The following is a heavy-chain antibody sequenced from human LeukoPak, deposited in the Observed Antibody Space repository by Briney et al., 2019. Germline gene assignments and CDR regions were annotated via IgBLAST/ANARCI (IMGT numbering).Heavy chain of an antibody. V-gene: IGHV4-59*08. J-gene: IGHJ4*02. CDR2: IYYSGST. CDR3: ARQKTVADFDY. D-gene: IGHD4-23*01. Sequence: SETLFLTCTVSGGSISSYYWSWIRQPPGKGLEWIGYIYYSGSTNYNPSLKSRVTISVDTSKNQFSLKLSSVTAADTAVYYCARQKTVADFDYWGQGTLVTVSS. CDR1: GGSISSYY.